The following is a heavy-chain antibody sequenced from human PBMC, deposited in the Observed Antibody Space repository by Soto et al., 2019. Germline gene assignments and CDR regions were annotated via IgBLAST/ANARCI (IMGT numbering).Heavy chain of an antibody. V-gene: IGHV3-21*01. Sequence: EVQLVESGGGLVKPGGSLRLSCAASGFSFSSYSMNWVRQAPGKGLEWVSSISSSASHINYADSVKGRFTISRDNAKKSLYLQMNSWRGEDTAVYYCARGYTGYCSGGTCYWFDPWGQGTLVTVSS. J-gene: IGHJ5*02. CDR2: ISSSASHI. CDR1: GFSFSSYS. D-gene: IGHD2-15*01. CDR3: ARGYTGYCSGGTCYWFDP.